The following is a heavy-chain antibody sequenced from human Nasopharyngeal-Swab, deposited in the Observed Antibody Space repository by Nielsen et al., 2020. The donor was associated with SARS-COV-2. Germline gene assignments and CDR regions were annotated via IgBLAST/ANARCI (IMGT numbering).Heavy chain of an antibody. CDR3: ARILTIFGVVASYYFDY. Sequence: SETLSLTCTVPGGPISSYYWSWIRQPPGKGLEWIGYIYYSGSTNYNPSLKSRVTISVDTSKNQFSLKLSSVTAADTAVYYCARILTIFGVVASYYFDYWGQGTLVTVSS. D-gene: IGHD3-3*01. CDR2: IYYSGST. J-gene: IGHJ4*02. V-gene: IGHV4-59*01. CDR1: GGPISSYY.